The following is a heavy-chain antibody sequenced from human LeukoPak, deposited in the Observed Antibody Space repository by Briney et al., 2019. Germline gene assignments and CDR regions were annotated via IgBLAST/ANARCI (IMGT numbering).Heavy chain of an antibody. V-gene: IGHV3-23*01. J-gene: IGHJ6*03. D-gene: IGHD6-6*01. CDR1: GFTFSSYA. Sequence: GGSLRLSCAASGFTFSSYAVSWVRQAPGKGLEWVSAISGSGGSTYYADSVKGRFTISRDNSKNTLYLQMNSLRAEDTAVYYCAKAGAAHYYYYYMDVWGKGTTVTVSS. CDR3: AKAGAAHYYYYYMDV. CDR2: ISGSGGST.